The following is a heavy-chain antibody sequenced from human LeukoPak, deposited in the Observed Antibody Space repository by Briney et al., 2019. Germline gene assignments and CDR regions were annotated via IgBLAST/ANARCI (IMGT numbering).Heavy chain of an antibody. CDR1: GFTFSSYW. Sequence: GGPWRLSCAASGFTFSSYWMSWVRQAPGKGLEWVANIKQDGREKYYVDSVKGRFTISRDNAKNSLYLQMNSLRAEDTAVYYCAARGYGNFDYWGQRTLVTVSS. CDR3: AARGYGNFDY. CDR2: IKQDGREK. D-gene: IGHD5-18*01. J-gene: IGHJ4*02. V-gene: IGHV3-7*03.